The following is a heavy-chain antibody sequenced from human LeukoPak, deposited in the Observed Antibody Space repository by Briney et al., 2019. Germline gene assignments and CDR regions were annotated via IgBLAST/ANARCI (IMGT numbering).Heavy chain of an antibody. D-gene: IGHD3-3*01. J-gene: IGHJ4*02. Sequence: GASVKVSCKASGYTFTGYYMHWVRQAPGQGLEWMGWINPNSGGTNYAQKFQGRVTMTRDTSISTAYMELSRLRSDDTAVYYCTRESSPEWLLSLDFDYWGQGTLVTVSS. CDR1: GYTFTGYY. V-gene: IGHV1-2*02. CDR2: INPNSGGT. CDR3: TRESSPEWLLSLDFDY.